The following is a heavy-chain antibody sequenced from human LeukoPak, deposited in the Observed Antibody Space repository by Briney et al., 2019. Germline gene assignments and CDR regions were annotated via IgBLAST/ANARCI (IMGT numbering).Heavy chain of an antibody. CDR1: GFSVTSNY. Sequence: GSLRLSCAASGFSVTSNYMSWVRQAPGKGLQWVSVINSDGSTYYADSVKGRFTISRDNSKNTVYLQMNSLRAEDTAVYYCARDPGYSYGYDYWGQGTLVTVSS. V-gene: IGHV3-66*01. CDR3: ARDPGYSYGYDY. J-gene: IGHJ4*02. CDR2: INSDGST. D-gene: IGHD5-18*01.